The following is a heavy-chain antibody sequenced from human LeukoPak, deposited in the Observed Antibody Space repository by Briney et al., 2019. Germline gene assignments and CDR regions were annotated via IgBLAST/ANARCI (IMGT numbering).Heavy chain of an antibody. D-gene: IGHD5-24*01. CDR3: ARGRLYGSRYRWDYFDY. V-gene: IGHV4-59*01. CDR2: IYYSGST. Sequence: SETLSLTCTVSGGSSSSYYWSWIRQPPGKGLEWIGYIYYSGSTNYNPSLKSRVTISVDTSKNQFSLKLSSVTAADTAVYYCARGRLYGSRYRWDYFDYWGQGTLVTVSS. J-gene: IGHJ4*02. CDR1: GGSSSSYY.